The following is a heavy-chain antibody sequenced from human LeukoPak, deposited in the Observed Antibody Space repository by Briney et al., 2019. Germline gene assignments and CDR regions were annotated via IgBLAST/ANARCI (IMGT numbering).Heavy chain of an antibody. CDR3: AKDYQMSSSWGSEYFQH. D-gene: IGHD6-13*01. CDR2: IYSGGST. J-gene: IGHJ1*01. Sequence: GGSLRLSCAASGFTVSSNYMSWVRQAPGKGLEWVSVIYSGGSTYYADSVKGRFTISRDNSKNTLYLQMNSLRAEDTAVYYCAKDYQMSSSWGSEYFQHWGQGTLVTVSS. V-gene: IGHV3-53*01. CDR1: GFTVSSNY.